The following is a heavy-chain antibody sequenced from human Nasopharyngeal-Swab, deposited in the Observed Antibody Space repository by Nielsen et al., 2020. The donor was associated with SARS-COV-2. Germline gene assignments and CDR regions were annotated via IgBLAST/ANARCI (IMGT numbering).Heavy chain of an antibody. V-gene: IGHV4-59*01. CDR3: ARGGRGIFGVVTNFDY. Sequence: WIRQPPGKGLEWIGYIYYSGSTNYNPSLKSRVTISVDTSKNQFSLKLNSVTAADTAVYYCARGGRGIFGVVTNFDYWGQGTLVTVSS. D-gene: IGHD3-3*01. J-gene: IGHJ4*02. CDR2: IYYSGST.